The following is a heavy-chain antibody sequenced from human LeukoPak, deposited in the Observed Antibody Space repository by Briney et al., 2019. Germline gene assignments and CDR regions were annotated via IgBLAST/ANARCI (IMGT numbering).Heavy chain of an antibody. CDR1: GYTFTGYY. D-gene: IGHD2-2*02. CDR3: ARASCYISEKDYMMCRDYFDY. Sequence: ASVKVSCKASGYTFTGYYMHWVRQAPGQGLEWMGWINPNSGGTNYAQKFQGRVTMTRDTSISTAYMELSRLRSDDMAVYYCARASCYISEKDYMMCRDYFDYWGQGTLVTVSS. J-gene: IGHJ4*02. CDR2: INPNSGGT. V-gene: IGHV1-2*02.